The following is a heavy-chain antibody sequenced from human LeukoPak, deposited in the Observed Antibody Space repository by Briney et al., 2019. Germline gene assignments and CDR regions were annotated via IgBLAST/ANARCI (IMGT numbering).Heavy chain of an antibody. CDR1: GFTFSSYD. CDR3: ARGEKGSRPWGSSGYYYWYFDL. CDR2: IGTAGDT. J-gene: IGHJ2*01. V-gene: IGHV3-13*01. D-gene: IGHD3-22*01. Sequence: GGSLRLSCAASGFTFSSYDMHWVRQATGKGLEWVSAIGTAGDTYYPGSVKGRFTISRENAKNSLYLQMNSLRAGDTAVYYCARGEKGSRPWGSSGYYYWYFDLWGRGTLVTVSS.